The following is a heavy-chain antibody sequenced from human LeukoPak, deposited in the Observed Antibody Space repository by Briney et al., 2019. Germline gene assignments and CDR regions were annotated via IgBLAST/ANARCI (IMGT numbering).Heavy chain of an antibody. J-gene: IGHJ4*02. Sequence: GGSLRLSCAASGFTFSSYAMHWVRQAPGKGLEWVAVISYEGSNKYYADSVKGRLTICRDNSKTTLYLHINSLRVEDTDVSYCEREFKSVGRKVAAAYSTFDYWGQGTLVTVSS. CDR3: EREFKSVGRKVAAAYSTFDY. D-gene: IGHD6-19*01. V-gene: IGHV3-30*01. CDR1: GFTFSSYA. CDR2: ISYEGSNK.